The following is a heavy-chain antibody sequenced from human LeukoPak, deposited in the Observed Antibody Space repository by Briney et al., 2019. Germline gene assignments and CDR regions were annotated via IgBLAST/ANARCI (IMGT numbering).Heavy chain of an antibody. CDR1: GYTITSYY. D-gene: IGHD1-26*01. CDR3: ARGSSGSTFDY. V-gene: IGHV1-46*01. Sequence: GASVKVSCKTSGYTITSYYMHWVRQAPGQGLEWMGIINPSGGSTSYAQKLQGRVTMTRDTSTSTVYMELSSLRSEDTAVYYCARGSSGSTFDYWGQGTLVTVSS. J-gene: IGHJ4*02. CDR2: INPSGGST.